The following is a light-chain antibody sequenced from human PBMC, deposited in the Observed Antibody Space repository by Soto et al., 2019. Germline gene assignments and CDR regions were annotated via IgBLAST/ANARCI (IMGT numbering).Light chain of an antibody. CDR1: QSVRDSS. CDR3: HQYCTSLFT. V-gene: IGKV3-20*01. J-gene: IGKJ2*01. CDR2: GAY. Sequence: IVWTQSPGTLSLAPGERATLSCRARQSVRDSSLDWYQKKPGQAPRLLIDGAYARAACIPDGFSGSGSGTDFAINISILEHDDFAVYYSHQYCTSLFTFGQGTQREIK.